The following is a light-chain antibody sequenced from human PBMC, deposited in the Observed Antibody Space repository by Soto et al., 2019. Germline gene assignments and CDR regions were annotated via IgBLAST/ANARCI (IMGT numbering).Light chain of an antibody. J-gene: IGLJ3*02. V-gene: IGLV4-69*01. CDR1: SGHSSYA. CDR2: LNSDGSH. CDR3: QTWGTARV. Sequence: QSVLTQSPSASASLGASVKITCTLSSGHSSYAIAWHQQQPEKGPRYLMKLNSDGSHSKGDGIPDRFSGSSSGAERYLTISSLQSEDEADYYCQTWGTARVFGGGTKLTVL.